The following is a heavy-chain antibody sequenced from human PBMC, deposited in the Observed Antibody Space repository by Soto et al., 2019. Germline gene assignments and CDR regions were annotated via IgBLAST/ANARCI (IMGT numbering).Heavy chain of an antibody. Sequence: PGGSLRLSCAASGFTFSSYAMSWVRQAPGKGLEWVSDISGSGGSTYYADSVKGRFSISRDNSKNTLYLQMNSLRAEDTAVYYCARDRYFDWLLFSPSPDVWGKGTTVTVPS. CDR2: ISGSGGST. D-gene: IGHD3-9*01. V-gene: IGHV3-23*01. CDR3: ARDRYFDWLLFSPSPDV. J-gene: IGHJ6*04. CDR1: GFTFSSYA.